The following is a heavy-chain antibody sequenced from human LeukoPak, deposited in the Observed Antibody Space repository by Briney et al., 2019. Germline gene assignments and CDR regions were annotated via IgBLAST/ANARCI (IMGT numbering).Heavy chain of an antibody. D-gene: IGHD2-2*02. J-gene: IGHJ4*02. V-gene: IGHV3-21*01. Sequence: GGSLRPSCAASGFTFSSYSMNWVRQAPGKGLEWVSSISSSSSYIYYADSVKGRFTISRDNAKNSLYLQMNSLRAEDTAVYYCAHISSTSCYSGFDCDYWGQGTLVTVSS. CDR3: AHISSTSCYSGFDCDY. CDR2: ISSSSSYI. CDR1: GFTFSSYS.